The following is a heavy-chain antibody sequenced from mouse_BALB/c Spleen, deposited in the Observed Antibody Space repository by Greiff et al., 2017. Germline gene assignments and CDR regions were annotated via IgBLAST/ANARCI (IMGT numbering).Heavy chain of an antibody. J-gene: IGHJ4*01. CDR1: GYTFTSYW. CDR2: IAPGSGST. Sequence: ELVKPGASVKLSCKASGYTFTSYWINWIKQRPGQGLEWIGRIAPGSGSTYYNEMFKGKATLTVDTSSSTAYIQLSSLSSEDSAVYFCARNYGNFYAMDYWGQGTSVTVSS. D-gene: IGHD2-1*01. V-gene: IGHV1S41*01. CDR3: ARNYGNFYAMDY.